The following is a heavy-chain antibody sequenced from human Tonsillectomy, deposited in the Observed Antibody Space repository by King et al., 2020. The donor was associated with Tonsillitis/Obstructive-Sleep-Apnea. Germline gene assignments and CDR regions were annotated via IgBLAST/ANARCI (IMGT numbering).Heavy chain of an antibody. CDR1: GFTFSSYG. V-gene: IGHV3-33*01. D-gene: IGHD1-26*01. CDR2: IWYDGSDI. CDR3: ARSSGSYHFDS. J-gene: IGHJ4*02. Sequence: VQLVESGGGVVQPGRSLRLSCAASGFTFSSYGMHWVRQAPGMGLEWVAVIWYDGSDIYYADSVKGRFTISRDSSKHTLYLQMNGLRAEDTAVYYCARSSGSYHFDSWGQGTLVTVSS.